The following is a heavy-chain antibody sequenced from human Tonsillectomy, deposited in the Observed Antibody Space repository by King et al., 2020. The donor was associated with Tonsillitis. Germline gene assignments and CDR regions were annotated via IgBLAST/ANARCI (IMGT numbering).Heavy chain of an antibody. Sequence: VQLVESGGGLVQPGGSLRLSCAASGFTFSSYAMTWVRQAAGKGLEWVSAISGSGGSTYYADSVKGRFTISRDNSKNTVYLHMNSLRAEDTAVYYCAKVPQYYYVSRGFPYYFDCWGQGALVTVSS. CDR3: AKVPQYYYVSRGFPYYFDC. CDR1: GFTFSSYA. V-gene: IGHV3-23*04. CDR2: ISGSGGST. D-gene: IGHD3-22*01. J-gene: IGHJ4*02.